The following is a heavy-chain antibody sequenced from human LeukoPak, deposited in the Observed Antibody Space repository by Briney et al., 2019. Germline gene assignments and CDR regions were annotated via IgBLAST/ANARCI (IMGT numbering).Heavy chain of an antibody. CDR3: AHRRDDGLADY. CDR2: IYWNDDK. D-gene: IGHD4-17*01. Sequence: SGPTLVKPTQTLTLTCTFSGFSLSTSEVGVGWIRQPPGKALEWLALIYWNDDKRYSPSLKSRLTITKDTSKNQVVLTMTNMDPVDTATYYCAHRRDDGLADYWGQGTLVTVSS. J-gene: IGHJ4*02. V-gene: IGHV2-5*01. CDR1: GFSLSTSEVG.